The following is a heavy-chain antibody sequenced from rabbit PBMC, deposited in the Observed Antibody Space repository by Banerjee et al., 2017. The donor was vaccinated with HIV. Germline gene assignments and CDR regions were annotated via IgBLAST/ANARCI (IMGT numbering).Heavy chain of an antibody. D-gene: IGHD2-1*01. V-gene: IGHV1S7*01. J-gene: IGHJ3*01. CDR3: ARCYDVYDARLDL. CDR1: GIDFSSYY. CDR2: IDPIFGST. Sequence: QSLEESGGGLVQPGGGLLPPCSASGIDFSSYYISWVRQAPGKGLEWIGCIDPIFGSTVYATWVNGRFTISSPNAQTTLFLQLNSLAAADTASYFCARCYDVYDARLDLWGPGTLVTVS.